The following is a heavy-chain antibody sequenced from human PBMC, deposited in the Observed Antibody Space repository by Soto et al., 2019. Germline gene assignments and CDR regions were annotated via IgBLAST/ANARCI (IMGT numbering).Heavy chain of an antibody. V-gene: IGHV1-69*02. J-gene: IGHJ5*02. Sequence: QVQLVQSGAEVKKPGSSVKVSCKASGGTFSSYTISWVRQAPGQGLEWMGRIIPSLGIANSAQKFQGRVTITPDKSTSTAYMELSSLRSEDTAVYYCARWVEMAKITIPRFDPWGQGTLVTVSS. D-gene: IGHD5-12*01. CDR1: GGTFSSYT. CDR2: IIPSLGIA. CDR3: ARWVEMAKITIPRFDP.